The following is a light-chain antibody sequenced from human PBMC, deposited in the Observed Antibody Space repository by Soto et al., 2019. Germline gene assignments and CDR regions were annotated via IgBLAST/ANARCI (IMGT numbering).Light chain of an antibody. CDR1: QGISTY. V-gene: IGKV1-9*01. Sequence: DIPLTQSPSFLSASVGDRVTITCRASQGISTYLAWYQQNPGKAPKLLIYAASTLQSGVPSRFSGSGSGTEFTLTISSLQPEDFATYYCQQFNSYPLTFGGGTKVEIK. J-gene: IGKJ4*01. CDR2: AAS. CDR3: QQFNSYPLT.